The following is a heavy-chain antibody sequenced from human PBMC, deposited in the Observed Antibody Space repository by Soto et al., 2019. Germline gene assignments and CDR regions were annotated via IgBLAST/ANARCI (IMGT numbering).Heavy chain of an antibody. V-gene: IGHV4-59*01. D-gene: IGHD3-22*01. CDR1: GGSISSYY. J-gene: IGHJ3*02. CDR3: ARALTTYYYDSSGYYSPTTPDAFDI. CDR2: IYYSGST. Sequence: PSETLSLTCTVSGGSISSYYCSWSRQPPGRGLEWIGYIYYSGSTNYNPSLKSRVTISVDTSKNQFSLKLSSVTAADTAAYYCARALTTYYYDSSGYYSPTTPDAFDIWGQGTMVTVSS.